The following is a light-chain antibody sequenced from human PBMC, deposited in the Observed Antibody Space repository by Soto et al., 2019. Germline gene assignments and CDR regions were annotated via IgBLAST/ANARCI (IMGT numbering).Light chain of an antibody. V-gene: IGLV1-47*01. CDR3: AAWDDSLSGFYV. J-gene: IGLJ1*01. CDR2: RND. CDR1: SSNIGRNY. Sequence: QAVLTQPPSASGTPGQRVTISCSGSSSNIGRNYVYWYQQPPGTAPKLLIYRNDQRPSGVPDRISGSKSGTSASLAISGLRSEDEADYYCAAWDDSLSGFYVFGTGTKLTVL.